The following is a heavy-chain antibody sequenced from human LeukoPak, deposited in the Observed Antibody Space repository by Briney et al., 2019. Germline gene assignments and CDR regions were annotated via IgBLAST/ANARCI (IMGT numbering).Heavy chain of an antibody. CDR3: ARGLGYCSSTSCYMAFDI. Sequence: SETLSLTCAVYGGSFSGYYWSWIRQPPGKGLEWIGYIYYSGSTNYNPSLKSRVTISVDTSKNQFSLKLSSVTAADTAVYYCARGLGYCSSTSCYMAFDIWGQGTMVTVSS. D-gene: IGHD2-2*02. V-gene: IGHV4-59*08. CDR1: GGSFSGYY. CDR2: IYYSGST. J-gene: IGHJ3*02.